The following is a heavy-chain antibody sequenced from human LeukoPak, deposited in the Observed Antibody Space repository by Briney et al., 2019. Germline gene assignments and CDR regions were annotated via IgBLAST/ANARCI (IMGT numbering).Heavy chain of an antibody. CDR3: ARQVAGLDY. D-gene: IGHD6-19*01. V-gene: IGHV3-30-3*01. Sequence: GRSLRLSCAASGFIFSSYAVHWDRQAPGKGLEWVAFISFDGSNKYYADSVKGRFTISRDNSKNTLYLQMNSLRAEDTAVYYCARQVAGLDYWGQGTLVTVSS. J-gene: IGHJ4*02. CDR2: ISFDGSNK. CDR1: GFIFSSYA.